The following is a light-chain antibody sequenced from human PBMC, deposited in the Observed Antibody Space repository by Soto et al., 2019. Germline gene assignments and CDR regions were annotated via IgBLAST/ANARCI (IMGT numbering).Light chain of an antibody. J-gene: IGKJ1*01. Sequence: ESVLTPSPVTLSLSPGERATLSCRASQTITSIYLAWYQQRPGQAPRLLIYGVSSRATGIPDRFSGSGSGTDFTLTISRLEPEDFAVYYCQHYGTFGQGTKVDI. CDR2: GVS. CDR1: QTITSIY. CDR3: QHYGT. V-gene: IGKV3-20*01.